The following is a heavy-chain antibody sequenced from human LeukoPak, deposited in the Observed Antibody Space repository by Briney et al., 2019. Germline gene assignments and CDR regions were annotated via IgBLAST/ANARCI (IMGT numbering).Heavy chain of an antibody. CDR3: AKPRGDYDYFDY. J-gene: IGHJ4*02. V-gene: IGHV3-23*01. Sequence: GGSPRLSCAASGFAFSTYALTWVRQTPGKGPEWVSGISGSGDKTYYADSVKGRFTISRDNSKNTMFLQMNNLRVEDTATYYCAKPRGDYDYFDYWGQGALVTVSS. D-gene: IGHD2-21*01. CDR1: GFAFSTYA. CDR2: ISGSGDKT.